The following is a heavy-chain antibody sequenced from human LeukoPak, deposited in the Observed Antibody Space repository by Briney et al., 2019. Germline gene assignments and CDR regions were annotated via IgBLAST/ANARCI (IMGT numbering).Heavy chain of an antibody. CDR2: INPSGGST. CDR3: ARDYRSSSWYNWFDP. V-gene: IGHV1-46*01. D-gene: IGHD6-13*01. J-gene: IGHJ5*02. Sequence: ASVKVSCKASGYTFTSYYMHWVRQAPGQGLEWMGIINPSGGSTSYAQKFQGRVTMTRDTSTSTVYMELSSLRSVDTAVYYCARDYRSSSWYNWFDPWGQGTLVTVSS. CDR1: GYTFTSYY.